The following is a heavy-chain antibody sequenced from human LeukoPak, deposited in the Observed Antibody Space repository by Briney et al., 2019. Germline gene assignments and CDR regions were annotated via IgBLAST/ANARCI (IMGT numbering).Heavy chain of an antibody. Sequence: ASVKVSCKASGYTFTGYYMHWVRQAPGQGLEWMGWINPNSGGTNYAQKFQGRVTMTRDTSISTAYMELSRLRSDDTAVYYCARERYCSSTSCRKWFDYWGQGTLVTVSS. CDR2: INPNSGGT. D-gene: IGHD2-2*01. CDR1: GYTFTGYY. J-gene: IGHJ4*02. V-gene: IGHV1-2*02. CDR3: ARERYCSSTSCRKWFDY.